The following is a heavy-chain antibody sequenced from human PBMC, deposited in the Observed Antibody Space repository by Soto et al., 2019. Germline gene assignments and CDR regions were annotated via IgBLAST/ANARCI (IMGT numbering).Heavy chain of an antibody. CDR2: IVVGSGNT. CDR3: AEGFSATITMIVVPPVC. J-gene: IGHJ3*01. Sequence: ASVKVSCKACGFTFTRSAVQWLRQARGQSLEWIGWIVVGSGNTNYAQKFQERVTITRDMSTSTAYMELSSLRSEDTAVYYCAEGFSATITMIVVPPVCWGQGTMFTFPS. CDR1: GFTFTRSA. D-gene: IGHD3-22*01. V-gene: IGHV1-58*01.